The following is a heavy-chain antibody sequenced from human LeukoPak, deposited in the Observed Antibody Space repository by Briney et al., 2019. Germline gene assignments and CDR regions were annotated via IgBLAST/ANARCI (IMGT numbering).Heavy chain of an antibody. V-gene: IGHV1-8*02. D-gene: IGHD3-10*01. CDR2: INPNSGNT. J-gene: IGHJ3*02. CDR1: GYTFTGYY. CDR3: ARGPRGGLLGWAFDI. Sequence: ASVKVSCKASGYTFTGYYMHWVRQAPGQGLEWMGWINPNSGNTGYAQKFQGRVTMTRNTSISTAYMELSSLRSEDTAVYYCARGPRGGLLGWAFDIWGQGTMVTVSS.